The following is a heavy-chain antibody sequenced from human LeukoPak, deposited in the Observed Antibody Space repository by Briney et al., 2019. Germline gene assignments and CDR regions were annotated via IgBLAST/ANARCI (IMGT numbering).Heavy chain of an antibody. Sequence: GGSLRLSCAGSGFTFSSYGMHWVRQAPGKGLEWVAFIRYDGSNKYYADSVKGRFTISRDNSKNTLYLQMNSLRAEDTAVYYCAKSSCSSTSCYRPSDYWGQGTLVTVSS. CDR2: IRYDGSNK. CDR1: GFTFSSYG. V-gene: IGHV3-30*02. J-gene: IGHJ4*02. D-gene: IGHD2-2*02. CDR3: AKSSCSSTSCYRPSDY.